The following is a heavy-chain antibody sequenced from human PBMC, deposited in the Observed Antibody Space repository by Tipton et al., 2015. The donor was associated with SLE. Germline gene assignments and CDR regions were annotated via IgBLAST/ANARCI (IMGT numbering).Heavy chain of an antibody. D-gene: IGHD3-10*01. J-gene: IGHJ5*01. V-gene: IGHV4-39*07. CDR3: VRRVGDKSSWFWFDS. CDR2: TYITGNT. CDR1: GPSLSSSTYD. Sequence: TLSLTCTVSGPSLSSSTYDWGWIRQPPGKGLEWIGSTYITGNTHYTPSLQSRVTISVDTSKNQVSLKLRSVTAADTALYYCVRRVGDKSSWFWFDSWGQGILVTVSS.